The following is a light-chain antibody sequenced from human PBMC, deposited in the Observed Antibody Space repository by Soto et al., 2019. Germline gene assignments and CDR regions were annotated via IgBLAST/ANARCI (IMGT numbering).Light chain of an antibody. V-gene: IGKV1-5*03. J-gene: IGKJ1*01. CDR1: QSISSW. CDR2: EAS. Sequence: DIQMTQSPSTLSASVVDRVTITCRASQSISSWLAWYQQKPGKAPKLLIHEASSLESGVPSRFRGSGSGTEFTLTIRSLQPDDFATYYCQQYSSDSRTFGQGTKVDIK. CDR3: QQYSSDSRT.